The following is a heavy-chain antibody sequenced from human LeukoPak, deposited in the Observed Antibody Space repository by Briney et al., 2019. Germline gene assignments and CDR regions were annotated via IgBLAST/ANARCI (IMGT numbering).Heavy chain of an antibody. J-gene: IGHJ4*02. CDR3: AREAARGRYCSGGSCYSFDY. D-gene: IGHD2-15*01. Sequence: ASVKVSCKASGFTFTGYYMHWVRQAPGQGLEWMGWINPNSGGTNYAQKFQGRVTMTRDTSISTAYMELSRLRSDDTAAYYCAREAARGRYCSGGSCYSFDYWGQGTLVTVSS. CDR2: INPNSGGT. CDR1: GFTFTGYY. V-gene: IGHV1-2*02.